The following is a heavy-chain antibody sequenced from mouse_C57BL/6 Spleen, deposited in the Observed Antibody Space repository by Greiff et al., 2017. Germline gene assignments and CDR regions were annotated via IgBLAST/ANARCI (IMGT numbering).Heavy chain of an antibody. CDR1: GFTFSNYW. CDR2: IRLKSDNYAT. J-gene: IGHJ2*01. D-gene: IGHD1-1*01. CDR3: TETPVYGSSYSY. Sequence: VQLKESGGGLVQPGGSMKLSCVASGFTFSNYWMNWVRQSPEKGLEWVAQIRLKSDNYATNYAESVKGRFTISRDDSKSSVYLQMNNLRAEDTGIYYCTETPVYGSSYSYWGQGTTLTVSS. V-gene: IGHV6-3*01.